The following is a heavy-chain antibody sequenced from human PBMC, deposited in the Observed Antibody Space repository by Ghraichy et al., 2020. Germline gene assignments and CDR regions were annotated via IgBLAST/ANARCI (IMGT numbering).Heavy chain of an antibody. J-gene: IGHJ6*02. V-gene: IGHV1-8*01. CDR2: MNPNSGHT. CDR1: GYTFTSYD. D-gene: IGHD4-17*01. Sequence: ASVKVSCKASGYTFTSYDINWVRQATGQGLEWMGWMNPNSGHTGYAQKFQGRVTMTRNTSISTAYMELSSLRSEDTAVYYCARVGDYGSYYYYGMDVWGQGTTVTVSS. CDR3: ARVGDYGSYYYYGMDV.